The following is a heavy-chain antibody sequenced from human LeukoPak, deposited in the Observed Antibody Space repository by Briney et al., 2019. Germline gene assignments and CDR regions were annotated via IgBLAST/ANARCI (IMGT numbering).Heavy chain of an antibody. CDR2: IYYSGST. V-gene: IGHV4-59*08. CDR3: ARGVRDIVVVVAASLHWFDP. CDR1: GGSISSYY. J-gene: IGHJ5*02. Sequence: SETLSLTCTVSGGSISSYYWSWIRQPPGKGLEWIGYIYYSGSTNYNPSLKSRVTISVDTSKNQFSLKLSSVTAADTAVYYCARGVRDIVVVVAASLHWFDPRGQGTLVTVSS. D-gene: IGHD2-15*01.